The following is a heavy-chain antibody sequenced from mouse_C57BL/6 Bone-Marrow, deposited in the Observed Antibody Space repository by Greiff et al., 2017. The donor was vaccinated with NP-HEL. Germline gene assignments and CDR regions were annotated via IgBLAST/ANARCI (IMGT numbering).Heavy chain of an antibody. V-gene: IGHV8-12*01. J-gene: IGHJ1*03. CDR2: IYWDDDK. CDR1: GFSLSTSGMG. CDR3: ARVYYYGSTYWYFDV. Sequence: QVTLKVSGPGILQSSQTLSLTCSFSGFSLSTSGMGVSWIRQPSGKGLEWLAHIYWDDDKRYNPSLKSRLTISKDTSRNQVFLKITSLDTADTATYYCARVYYYGSTYWYFDVWGTGTTVTVSS. D-gene: IGHD1-1*01.